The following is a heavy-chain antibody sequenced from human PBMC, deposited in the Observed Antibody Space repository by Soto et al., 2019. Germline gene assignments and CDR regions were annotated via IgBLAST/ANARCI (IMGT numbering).Heavy chain of an antibody. V-gene: IGHV4-34*01. CDR1: GGSFSGYY. CDR2: INHSGST. CDR3: AGGWLRPYYFDY. D-gene: IGHD5-12*01. J-gene: IGHJ4*02. Sequence: KPSETLSLTCAVYGGSFSGYYWSWIRQPPGKGLEWIGEINHSGSTNYNPSLKSRVTISVDTSKNQFSLKLSSVTAADTAVYYCAGGWLRPYYFDYWGQGTLVTVSS.